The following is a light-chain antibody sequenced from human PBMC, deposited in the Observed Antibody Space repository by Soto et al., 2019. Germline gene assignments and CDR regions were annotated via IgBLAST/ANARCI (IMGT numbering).Light chain of an antibody. CDR2: DAS. Sequence: QMTQSPPSLSVSVGDIVTITCLASQSISSWLAWYQQKPGKAPKLLIYDASSLESGVPSRFSGSGSGTEFTLTISSLQPDDFATYYCQQDNSYSWTFGQGTKVDIK. J-gene: IGKJ1*01. CDR3: QQDNSYSWT. V-gene: IGKV1-5*01. CDR1: QSISSW.